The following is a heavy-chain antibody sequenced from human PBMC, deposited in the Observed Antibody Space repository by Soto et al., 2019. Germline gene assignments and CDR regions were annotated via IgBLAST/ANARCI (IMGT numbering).Heavy chain of an antibody. CDR1: GGNFNNYA. V-gene: IGHV1-69*06. CDR3: AREPRGREAFSL. J-gene: IGHJ3*01. D-gene: IGHD2-15*01. CDR2: IIPIIDTT. Sequence: QVQLVRSGAEVKKPGSSVKVSCKASGGNFNNYAISWVRQAPAQGLQWMGGIIPIIDTTHYAQKLQGRVTISADRGRTTVYMELTGLTSDASATYFCAREPRGREAFSLWGQGTVVTVSS.